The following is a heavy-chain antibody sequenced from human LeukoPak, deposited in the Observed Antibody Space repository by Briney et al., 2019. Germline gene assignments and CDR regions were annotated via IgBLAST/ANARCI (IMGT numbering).Heavy chain of an antibody. Sequence: GESLKISCKGSGYSFTSYWIAWVRQMPAKGLEWMGIIYPGDSDTRYSPSFQGQVTMSADKSISTAYLQWSSLKASDTAMYYCARQPSSGWYRGAFDIWGQGTMVTVSS. V-gene: IGHV5-51*01. CDR1: GYSFTSYW. CDR3: ARQPSSGWYRGAFDI. D-gene: IGHD6-19*01. CDR2: IYPGDSDT. J-gene: IGHJ3*02.